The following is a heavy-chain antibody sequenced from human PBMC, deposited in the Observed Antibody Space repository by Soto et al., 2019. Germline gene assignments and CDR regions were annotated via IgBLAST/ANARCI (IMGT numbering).Heavy chain of an antibody. CDR2: VSFDGSDQ. CDR3: AKTLHGDSTGAFDS. D-gene: IGHD2-21*02. CDR1: GFTFRHSG. J-gene: IGHJ4*02. Sequence: QVPLVESGGRVVQPGGSLRLSCAASGFTFRHSGMHWVRQTPGKGLEWVSLVSFDGSDQYYADSVKGRFTISRDNFNNTLFLQMNSLRVEDTAVYYCAKTLHGDSTGAFDSWGLGTLVTVSS. V-gene: IGHV3-30*18.